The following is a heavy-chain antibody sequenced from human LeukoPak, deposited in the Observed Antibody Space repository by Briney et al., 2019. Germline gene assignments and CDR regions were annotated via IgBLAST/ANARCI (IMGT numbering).Heavy chain of an antibody. CDR3: ARTSSGVTMI. V-gene: IGHV4-61*02. CDR1: GGSISSGSYY. J-gene: IGHJ4*02. Sequence: PSETLSLTCTVSGGSISSGSYYWSWIRQPAGKRLEWIGRIYTSGCTNYNPSLKSRVTISLDTSKDQFSLRLSSVTAADTAVYYCARTSSGVTMIWGQGTLVTVSS. CDR2: IYTSGCT. D-gene: IGHD3-22*01.